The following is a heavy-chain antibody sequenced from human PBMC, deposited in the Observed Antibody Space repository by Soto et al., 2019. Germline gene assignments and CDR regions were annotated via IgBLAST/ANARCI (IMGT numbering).Heavy chain of an antibody. V-gene: IGHV4-59*01. Sequence: SETQSPSCPVSCSLTGYYWRRFRQPPGKRLEWIGYMFHGGTTKYNPSLQSRVTLSLDTAKNQFSLSLTSVTAADTALYYCARERKGFGYIEFWGQGALVTVSS. J-gene: IGHJ4*02. CDR3: ARERKGFGYIEF. CDR2: MFHGGTT. D-gene: IGHD2-15*01. CDR1: CSLTGYY.